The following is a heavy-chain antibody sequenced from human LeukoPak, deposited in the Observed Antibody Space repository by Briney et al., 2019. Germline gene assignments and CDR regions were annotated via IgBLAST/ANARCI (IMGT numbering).Heavy chain of an antibody. CDR1: VGSISSGTYY. V-gene: IGHV4-61*02. CDR3: ARAFHCSSTSCYTRGLDS. Sequence: PSETLSLTCSVSVGSISSGTYYWTWIRQPAGKGLEWIGRIYTSGSTNYNPSLKSRVTISVDTSKNQFSLNLTSVTAADTAVYYCARAFHCSSTSCYTRGLDSWGQGTLVTISS. J-gene: IGHJ4*02. D-gene: IGHD2-2*02. CDR2: IYTSGST.